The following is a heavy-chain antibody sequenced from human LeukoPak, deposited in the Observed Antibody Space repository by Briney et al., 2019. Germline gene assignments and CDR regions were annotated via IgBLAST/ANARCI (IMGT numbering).Heavy chain of an antibody. CDR1: GYTFTSYA. V-gene: IGHV7-4-1*02. D-gene: IGHD2-15*01. CDR3: ARGIVVVAATPDY. Sequence: ASVTVSCTASGYTFTSYAMNWVRQAPGQGLEWMGWINTNTGNPTYAQGFTGRFVFSLDTSVSTAYLQISSLKAEDTAVYFCARGIVVVAATPDYWGQGTLVTVSS. CDR2: INTNTGNP. J-gene: IGHJ4*02.